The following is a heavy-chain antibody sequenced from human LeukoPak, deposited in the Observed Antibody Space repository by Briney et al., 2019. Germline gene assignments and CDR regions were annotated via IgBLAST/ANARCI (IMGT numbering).Heavy chain of an antibody. CDR2: IRSDGSDT. V-gene: IGHV3-74*01. CDR3: ARHAIVVVVAALPNYFDY. CDR1: GFTFSDTW. Sequence: GGSLRLSCAASGFTFSDTWMHWVRQAPGEGLVWVSRIRSDGSDTRYAESVKGRFTISRDNAKNTLYLQMNSLGAEDTAVYYCARHAIVVVVAALPNYFDYWGQGTLVTVSS. J-gene: IGHJ4*02. D-gene: IGHD2-15*01.